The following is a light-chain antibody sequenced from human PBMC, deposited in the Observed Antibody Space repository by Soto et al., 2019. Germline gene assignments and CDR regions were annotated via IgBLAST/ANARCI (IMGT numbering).Light chain of an antibody. CDR2: DAY. CDR3: QQRSNWPAT. V-gene: IGKV3-11*01. J-gene: IGKJ1*01. Sequence: IVLTQSPATLSLSPGERSTRSCLASRSVSSYLAWYQQKPGQADRLLIYDAYNRATGITARFSGSGSGTDFTLTISSLEPEDFAVYYCQQRSNWPATFGPGTQVDIK. CDR1: RSVSSY.